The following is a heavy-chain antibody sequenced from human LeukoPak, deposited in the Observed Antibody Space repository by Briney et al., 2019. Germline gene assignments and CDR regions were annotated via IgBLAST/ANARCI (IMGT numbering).Heavy chain of an antibody. CDR1: GGSISSRSHN. CDR3: ARLRRSIGYSYLHNFDH. J-gene: IGHJ4*02. CDR2: LYYSGTT. V-gene: IGHV4-39*01. D-gene: IGHD3-22*01. Sequence: PSETLSLTCTVTGGSISSRSHNWGWIRQPPGKGLEWIGTLYYSGTTHYSASHKSRVTISVDTPKDQFSLRLNSVTAADTAVYYCARLRRSIGYSYLHNFDHWGQGTLVTVSS.